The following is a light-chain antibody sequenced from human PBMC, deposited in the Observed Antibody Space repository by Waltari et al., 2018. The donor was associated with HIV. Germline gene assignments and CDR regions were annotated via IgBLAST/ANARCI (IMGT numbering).Light chain of an antibody. Sequence: IVMTQSPLSLSVTPGEPASISCTSSQSLNNYLAWYLQKPGQSPQLLVYLGSTRASGVPDRFSGSGSGTDFTLMLTKVEADDVWVYYCMQSLQPPLTFGGGTKVEIK. V-gene: IGKV2-28*01. J-gene: IGKJ4*01. CDR2: LGS. CDR3: MQSLQPPLT. CDR1: QSLNNY.